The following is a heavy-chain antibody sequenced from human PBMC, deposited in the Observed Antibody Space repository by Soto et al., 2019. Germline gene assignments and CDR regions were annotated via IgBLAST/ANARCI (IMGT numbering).Heavy chain of an antibody. V-gene: IGHV4-4*02. Sequence: QVQLQESGPGLVKPSGTLSLTCTVSGGSMSSSNWWNWVRQPPGKGLEWIGEAHHSGRTNYNPSLKSRVTISVDKSKNHFSLTLSSVTAADTAVYYCARSEATVLDNWGQGTLVTVSS. D-gene: IGHD4-17*01. CDR1: GGSMSSSNW. CDR3: ARSEATVLDN. CDR2: AHHSGRT. J-gene: IGHJ4*02.